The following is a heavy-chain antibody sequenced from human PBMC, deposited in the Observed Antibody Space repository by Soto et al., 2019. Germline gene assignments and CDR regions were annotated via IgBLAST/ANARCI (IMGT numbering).Heavy chain of an antibody. V-gene: IGHV3-23*01. CDR2: ISGSGGST. CDR1: GFTFSSYA. Sequence: EVQLLESGGGLVQPGGSLRLSCAASGFTFSSYAMSWVRQAPGKGLEWVSAISGSGGSTYYADSVKGRFTISRDNSKNTLYLQMNSLRDEDTAVYYCAKDLGSGGFGGMDDWGQGTTVTVSS. J-gene: IGHJ6*02. D-gene: IGHD3-10*01. CDR3: AKDLGSGGFGGMDD.